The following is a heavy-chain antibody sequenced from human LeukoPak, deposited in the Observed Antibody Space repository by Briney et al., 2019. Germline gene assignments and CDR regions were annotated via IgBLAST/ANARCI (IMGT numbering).Heavy chain of an antibody. CDR2: INHSGST. J-gene: IGHJ6*02. CDR1: GGSFSGYY. CDR3: ARTVVVPAATCMDV. V-gene: IGHV4-34*01. Sequence: SSETLSLTCAVYGGSFSGYYWSWIRQPPGKGLKWIGEINHSGSTNYNPSLKSRVTISVDTSKNQFSLKLSSVTAADTAVYYCARTVVVPAATCMDVWGQGTTVTVSS. D-gene: IGHD2-2*01.